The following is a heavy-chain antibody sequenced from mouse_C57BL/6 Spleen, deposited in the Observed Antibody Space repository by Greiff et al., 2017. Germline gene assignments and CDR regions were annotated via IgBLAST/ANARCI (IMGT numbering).Heavy chain of an antibody. CDR1: GYTFTSYT. CDR3: ARSELGFAY. J-gene: IGHJ3*01. Sequence: QVQLQQSGAELARPGASVKMSCKASGYTFTSYTMHWVKQRPGQGLEWIGYINPSSGYTKYNQKFKDKATLTADKSSSTAYMQLISLTSEDSAVYYCARSELGFAYWGQGTLVTVSA. CDR2: INPSSGYT. V-gene: IGHV1-4*01.